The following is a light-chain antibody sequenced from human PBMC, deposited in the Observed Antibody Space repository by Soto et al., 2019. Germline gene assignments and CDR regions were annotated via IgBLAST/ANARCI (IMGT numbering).Light chain of an antibody. Sequence: DIQMTQSPSTLSASVGYRVTITCRASQSISSRLAWYQQKPGKAPKLLIYKASSLESGVPSRFSGSGSGTEFSLTISSLQPDDFATYYCQQHNSYWTFGQGTKVEIK. V-gene: IGKV1-5*03. CDR2: KAS. CDR1: QSISSR. CDR3: QQHNSYWT. J-gene: IGKJ1*01.